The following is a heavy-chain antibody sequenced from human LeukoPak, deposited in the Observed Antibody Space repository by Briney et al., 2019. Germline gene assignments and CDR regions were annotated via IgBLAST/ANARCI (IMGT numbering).Heavy chain of an antibody. CDR2: IHQDGSEK. D-gene: IGHD6-13*01. V-gene: IGHV3-7*03. CDR1: GFTFSSYW. CDR3: ASGRGYSGRYYFNH. Sequence: PGWSLTLSCQVSGFTFSSYWMSWVRPPGGKELDGVANIHQDGSEKYNVDSVKGRFTISRDNAKHSLYLQVNSLRADDTAVFDCASGRGYSGRYYFNHWGEGTLVSVSS. J-gene: IGHJ4*02.